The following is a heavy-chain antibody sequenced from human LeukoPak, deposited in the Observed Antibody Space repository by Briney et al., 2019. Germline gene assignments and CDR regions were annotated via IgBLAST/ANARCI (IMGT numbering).Heavy chain of an antibody. V-gene: IGHV1-18*03. Sequence: ASVKVSWKASGYTFTSYGISWVRQAPGQGLEWMGWISAYNGNTNYAQKLQGRVTMTTDTSTSTAYMELRSLRSDDMAVYYCARINWNYKDTDYWGQGTLVTVSS. D-gene: IGHD1-7*01. CDR3: ARINWNYKDTDY. J-gene: IGHJ4*02. CDR2: ISAYNGNT. CDR1: GYTFTSYG.